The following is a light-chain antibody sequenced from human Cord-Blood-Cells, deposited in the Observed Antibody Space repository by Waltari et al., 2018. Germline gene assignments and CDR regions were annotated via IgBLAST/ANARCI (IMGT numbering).Light chain of an antibody. CDR1: SSDVGGYNY. CDR2: DVS. J-gene: IGLJ3*02. CDR3: FADAGSYTVV. V-gene: IGLV2-11*01. Sequence: QSALTQPRSVSGSPGQSVTLSCTGTSSDVGGYNYVSWYHQHPGKAPNLMIYDVSKRPSGVPDRCTGSKSGHTAPLTISGRRAEDEADYYGFADAGSYTVVFGGGTKLTVL.